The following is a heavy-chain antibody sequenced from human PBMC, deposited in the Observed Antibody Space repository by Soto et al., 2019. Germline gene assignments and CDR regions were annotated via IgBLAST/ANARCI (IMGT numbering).Heavy chain of an antibody. CDR3: TRGLSGYCSGGSCSENWFDS. Sequence: EVQLVESGGGLVQPGGSLRLSCAASGFTFSIYDMHWVRQATGKGLEWVSAIGTAGDTYYAGSVKGRFTISRENAKNSLYLQMNSLRVGDTAVYYCTRGLSGYCSGGSCSENWFDSWGQGTLVTVSS. CDR1: GFTFSIYD. CDR2: IGTAGDT. V-gene: IGHV3-13*01. J-gene: IGHJ5*01. D-gene: IGHD2-15*01.